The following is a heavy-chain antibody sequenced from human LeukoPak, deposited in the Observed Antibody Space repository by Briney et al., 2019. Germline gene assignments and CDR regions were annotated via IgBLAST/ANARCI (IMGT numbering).Heavy chain of an antibody. D-gene: IGHD2-8*02. CDR3: ARFKSTGWRLFDY. V-gene: IGHV1-2*02. CDR2: INPNSGGT. CDR1: GYTFTDYY. J-gene: IGHJ4*02. Sequence: EASVKVSCKASGYTFTDYYIHWVRQAPGQGLEWMGWINPNSGGTKYAQKFQDRVTMTRDTSISTTYMEMNSLRSDDTAVFYCARFKSTGWRLFDYWGQGTLVTVSS.